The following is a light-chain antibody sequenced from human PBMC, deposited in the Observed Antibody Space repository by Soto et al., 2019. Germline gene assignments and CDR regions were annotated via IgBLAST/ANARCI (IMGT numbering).Light chain of an antibody. CDR2: ENN. CDR1: SSNIGTTS. V-gene: IGLV1-51*02. J-gene: IGLJ1*01. Sequence: QSVLTQPPSVSAAPGQRVTISCSGSSSNIGTTSVSWYQQLPGTVPKLLMYENNKRPSGIPDRFSGSKSATSATLDITGLQTGDEADYYCGAWDDSVSTYVFGTGTELTVL. CDR3: GAWDDSVSTYV.